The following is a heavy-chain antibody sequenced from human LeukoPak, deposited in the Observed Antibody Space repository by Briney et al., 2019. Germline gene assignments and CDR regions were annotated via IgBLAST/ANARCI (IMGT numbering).Heavy chain of an antibody. CDR3: AKDLSDSSLTY. CDR2: ISGSGGST. D-gene: IGHD6-6*01. J-gene: IGHJ4*02. V-gene: IGHV3-23*01. Sequence: GGSLRLSCAASGFTFSSYAMSWVRQAPGKGLEWVSAISGSGGSTYYADSVKGRFTIPRDNSKNTLYLQMNSLRAEDTAAYYCAKDLSDSSLTYWGQGTLVTVSS. CDR1: GFTFSSYA.